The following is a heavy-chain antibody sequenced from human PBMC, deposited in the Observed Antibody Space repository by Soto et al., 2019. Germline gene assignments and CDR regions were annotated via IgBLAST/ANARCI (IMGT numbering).Heavy chain of an antibody. CDR1: GFSFRSFY. D-gene: IGHD3-10*01. J-gene: IGHJ4*02. V-gene: IGHV3-21*06. Sequence: LRLSCAASGFSFRSFYMIWVRQAPGRGLEWVSSISPSSSFLNYADSVKGRFTISRDNAKSSVNLQMNSLRAEDTAVYYCARVGTDYGSGSPYYSDYWGQGTLVTVSS. CDR2: ISPSSSFL. CDR3: ARVGTDYGSGSPYYSDY.